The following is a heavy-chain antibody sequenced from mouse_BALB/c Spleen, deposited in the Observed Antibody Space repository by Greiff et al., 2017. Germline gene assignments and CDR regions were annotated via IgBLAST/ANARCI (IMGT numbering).Heavy chain of an antibody. CDR3: ARRDYYGSLSY. CDR2: IWGDGST. D-gene: IGHD1-1*01. CDR1: GFSLTGYG. V-gene: IGHV2-6-7*01. Sequence: VQLQESGPGLVAPSQSLSITCTVSGFSLTGYGVNWVRQPPGKGLEWLGMIWGDGSTDYNSALKSRLSISKDNSKSQVFLKMNSLQTDDTARYYCARRDYYGSLSYWGQGTTLTVSS. J-gene: IGHJ2*01.